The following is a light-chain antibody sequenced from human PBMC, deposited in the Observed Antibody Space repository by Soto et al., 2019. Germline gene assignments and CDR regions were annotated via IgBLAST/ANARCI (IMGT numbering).Light chain of an antibody. Sequence: EIVLTQSPGTLSLSPGKRATLSCRASQSVSSSYVAWYQQKPGQAPRLHIYEASIRAIVIPDRFSGSGSGTDFTLTISRLEPEDFAVYYCQQYGSSPPTFGQGSKVEIK. CDR3: QQYGSSPPT. J-gene: IGKJ1*01. CDR2: EAS. V-gene: IGKV3-20*01. CDR1: QSVSSSY.